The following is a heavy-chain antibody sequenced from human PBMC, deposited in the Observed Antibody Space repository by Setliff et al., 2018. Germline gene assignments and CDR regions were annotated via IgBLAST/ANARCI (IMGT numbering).Heavy chain of an antibody. V-gene: IGHV4-61*02. Sequence: PSETLSLTCTYSGGSISSGSYYWSWIRQPAGEGLEWIGRLHTSGTTVYNPSLKGRVAISADTSTNHFSLKLTSVTAADTAVYYCARDNTIVGATDYWGQGALVTVSS. CDR3: ARDNTIVGATDY. J-gene: IGHJ4*02. CDR2: LHTSGTT. CDR1: GGSISSGSYY. D-gene: IGHD1-26*01.